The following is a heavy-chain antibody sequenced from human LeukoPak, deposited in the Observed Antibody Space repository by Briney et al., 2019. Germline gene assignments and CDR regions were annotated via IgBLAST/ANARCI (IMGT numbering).Heavy chain of an antibody. V-gene: IGHV4-39*01. J-gene: IGHJ3*02. CDR2: IYYSGST. Sequence: SETLSLTCTVSGGSISSSSYYWGWIRQPPVKGLGGIGSIYYSGSTYYNPSLKSRVTISVHTSKNQFSLKLSSVTAADTAVYYCARHERSGEDDAFDIWGQGTMVTVSS. CDR1: GGSISSSSYY. CDR3: ARHERSGEDDAFDI. D-gene: IGHD7-27*01.